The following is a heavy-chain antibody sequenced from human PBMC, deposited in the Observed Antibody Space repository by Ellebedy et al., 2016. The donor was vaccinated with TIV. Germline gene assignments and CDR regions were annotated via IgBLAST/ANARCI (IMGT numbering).Heavy chain of an antibody. CDR3: ARDREIWATGTNYYGMDV. CDR2: ISYDGSNK. V-gene: IGHV3-30-3*01. CDR1: GFTFSSYA. Sequence: SLKISXAASGFTFSSYAMHWVRQAPGKGLEWVAVISYDGSNKYYADSVKGRFTISRDNSKNTLYLQMNSLRAEDTAVYYCARDREIWATGTNYYGMDVWGQGTTVTVSS. J-gene: IGHJ6*02. D-gene: IGHD3-16*01.